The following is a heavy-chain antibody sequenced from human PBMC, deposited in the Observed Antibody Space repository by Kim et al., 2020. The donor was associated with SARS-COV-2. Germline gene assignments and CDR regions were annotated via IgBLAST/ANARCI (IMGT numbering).Heavy chain of an antibody. D-gene: IGHD3-16*02. J-gene: IGHJ6*02. CDR1: GFTFSSYS. CDR3: ARDARVYDYIWGSYRYSSTYYDGMDV. V-gene: IGHV3-48*02. CDR2: ISSSSSTI. Sequence: GGSLRLSCAASGFTFSSYSMNWVRQAPGKGLEWVSYISSSSSTIYYADSVKGRFTISRDNAKNSLYLQMNSLRDEDTAVYYCARDARVYDYIWGSYRYSSTYYDGMDVWGQGTAVTVSS.